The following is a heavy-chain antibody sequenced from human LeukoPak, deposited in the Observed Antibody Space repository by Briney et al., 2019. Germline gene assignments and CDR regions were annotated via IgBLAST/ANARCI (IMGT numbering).Heavy chain of an antibody. V-gene: IGHV3-23*01. Sequence: GGSLRLSCAASGITFSSYAMSWVRQAPGKGLEWVSAISGSGGSTYYADSVKGRFTISRDNSKNTLYVQMNSLRAEDTAVYYRAKDLWDDVPWYMDVWGKGTTVAVSS. D-gene: IGHD3-10*02. CDR3: AKDLWDDVPWYMDV. J-gene: IGHJ6*03. CDR2: ISGSGGST. CDR1: GITFSSYA.